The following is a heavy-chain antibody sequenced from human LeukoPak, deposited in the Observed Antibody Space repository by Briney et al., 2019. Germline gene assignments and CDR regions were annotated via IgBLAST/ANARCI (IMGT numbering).Heavy chain of an antibody. CDR1: GFTFYYYG. J-gene: IGHJ3*02. V-gene: IGHV3-20*04. CDR3: ARCSRSSTDCYSAFDI. CDR2: TTNWNGGST. Sequence: PGGALRLSCEASGFTFYYYGMSWVRQAAGKGLEWVSATTNWNGGSTGYAGSVRGRFTVSRDNAMNSLYLQMNSLRAEDTALYYCARCSRSSTDCYSAFDIWGQGTVVTVSS. D-gene: IGHD2-2*02.